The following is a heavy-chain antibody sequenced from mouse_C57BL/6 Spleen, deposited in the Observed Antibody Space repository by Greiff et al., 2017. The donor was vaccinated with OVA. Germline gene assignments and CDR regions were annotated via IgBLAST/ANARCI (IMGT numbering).Heavy chain of an antibody. Sequence: VQLQQSGAELVRPGASVKLSCTASGFNIKDDYMHWVKQRPEQGLEWIGWIDPENGDTEYASKFQGKATITADTSSNTAYLQLSSLTSEDTAVYYCTTDGYYAWFAYWGQGTLVTVSA. V-gene: IGHV14-4*01. CDR3: TTDGYYAWFAY. D-gene: IGHD2-3*01. CDR2: IDPENGDT. CDR1: GFNIKDDY. J-gene: IGHJ3*01.